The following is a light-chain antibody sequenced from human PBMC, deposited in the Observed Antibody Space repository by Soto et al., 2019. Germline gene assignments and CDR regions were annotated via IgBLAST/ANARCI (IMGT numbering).Light chain of an antibody. J-gene: IGLJ3*02. V-gene: IGLV2-8*01. CDR1: SSDVGGYNF. CDR3: SSFAGSNTLV. CDR2: EVT. Sequence: QSALTQPPSASGSPGQSATISCTGTSSDVGGYNFVSWYQQHPGKVPKLIIYEVTKWPSGVPDRFSGSKSGNTASLTVSGLQTDDEADYYCSSFAGSNTLVFGGGTKLTVL.